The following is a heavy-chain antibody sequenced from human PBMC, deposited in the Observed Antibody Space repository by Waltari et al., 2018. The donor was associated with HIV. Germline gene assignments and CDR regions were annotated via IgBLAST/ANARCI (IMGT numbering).Heavy chain of an antibody. D-gene: IGHD3-22*01. V-gene: IGHV1-69*12. J-gene: IGHJ4*02. Sequence: QVQLVQSGAEVKKPGSSVKVSCKASGGTFSSYAISWVRQAPGQGLEWRGVLIPIVGTANYAQKFQGRVTITADEATSTAYMELSSLRSEDTAVYYCARDDYDSSGSTLYWGQGTLVTVSS. CDR2: LIPIVGTA. CDR3: ARDDYDSSGSTLY. CDR1: GGTFSSYA.